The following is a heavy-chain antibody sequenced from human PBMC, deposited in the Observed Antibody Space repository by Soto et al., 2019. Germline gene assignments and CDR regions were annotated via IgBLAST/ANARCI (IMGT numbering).Heavy chain of an antibody. D-gene: IGHD5-12*01. J-gene: IGHJ4*02. CDR2: IYYSGST. CDR1: CCSIIGYY. CDR3: ARGMRDGYNLVLDY. Sequence: PSDTLSLTCTFSCCSIIGYYWSWIRQPPGKGLEWIGYIYYSGSTNYNPSLKSRVTISVDTSKNQFSLKLSSVTAADTAVYYCARGMRDGYNLVLDYWGQGTLVTVSS. V-gene: IGHV4-59*01.